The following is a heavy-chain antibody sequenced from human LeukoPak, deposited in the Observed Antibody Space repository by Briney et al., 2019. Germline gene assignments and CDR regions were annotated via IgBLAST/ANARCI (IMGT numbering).Heavy chain of an antibody. V-gene: IGHV1-46*01. Sequence: GASVKVSCKASGYTFTSYYMHWVRQAPGQGLEWMGIINPSGGSTSYAQKFQGRVTMTRDMSTSTVYMEPSSLRSEDTAVYYCAGSYSNMRTFDPWGQGTLVTVSS. CDR2: INPSGGST. J-gene: IGHJ5*02. D-gene: IGHD6-13*01. CDR3: AGSYSNMRTFDP. CDR1: GYTFTSYY.